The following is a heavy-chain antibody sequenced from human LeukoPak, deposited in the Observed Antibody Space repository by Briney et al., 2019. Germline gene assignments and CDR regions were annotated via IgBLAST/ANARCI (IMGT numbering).Heavy chain of an antibody. CDR3: ARDRIVVVPGDARYYYYGMDV. V-gene: IGHV3-74*01. D-gene: IGHD2-2*01. Sequence: GGSLRLSCAASGFTFSRYWMHWVRQAPGKGLVWVSGINSDGSSTNYADSVKGRFTISRDNAKNTLYLQMNSLRAEDTAVYYCARDRIVVVPGDARYYYYGMDVWGQGTTVTVSS. CDR1: GFTFSRYW. J-gene: IGHJ6*02. CDR2: INSDGSST.